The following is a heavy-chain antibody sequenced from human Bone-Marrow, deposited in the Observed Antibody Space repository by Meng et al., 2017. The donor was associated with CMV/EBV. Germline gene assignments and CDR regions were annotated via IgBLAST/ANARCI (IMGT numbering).Heavy chain of an antibody. Sequence: ASVKVSCKASGYTFRNYGITWVRQAPGQGLEWMGWINTSKGNTNNAQRFQGRVTMTTDTSTSTAYMELRSLRSDDTAVYYCARDPLYQLPPIQYGMDVWGQGTTVTVS. J-gene: IGHJ6*02. V-gene: IGHV1-18*01. CDR1: GYTFRNYG. CDR2: INTSKGNT. D-gene: IGHD2-2*01. CDR3: ARDPLYQLPPIQYGMDV.